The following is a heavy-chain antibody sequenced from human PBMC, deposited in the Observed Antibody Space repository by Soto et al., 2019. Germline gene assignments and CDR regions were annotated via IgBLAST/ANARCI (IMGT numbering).Heavy chain of an antibody. CDR2: IKSNILGATT. Sequence: GGSLRLSCAASRFTFKNAWMGWVRQAPGKGLEWVGRIKSNILGATTDFAAPVKGRFTISRDDSQNTMYLQMNSLKTEDTAVYYCTTDAPYYYDSSGVNAYWGQGT. V-gene: IGHV3-15*01. D-gene: IGHD3-22*01. J-gene: IGHJ4*02. CDR3: TTDAPYYYDSSGVNAY. CDR1: RFTFKNAW.